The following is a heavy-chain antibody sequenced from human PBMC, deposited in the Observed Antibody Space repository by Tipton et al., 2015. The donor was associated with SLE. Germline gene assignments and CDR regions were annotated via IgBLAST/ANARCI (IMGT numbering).Heavy chain of an antibody. J-gene: IGHJ4*02. Sequence: QSGAEVKKPGASVRVSCKASGYTFTSYGISWVRQAPGQGLEWMGWISAYNGNTNYAQKFQGRVTMTTDTPTSTAYMELRSLRSDDTAMYFCTRVLLLEWFDFDYWGQGTLVTVSS. V-gene: IGHV1-18*01. CDR1: GYTFTSYG. D-gene: IGHD3-3*01. CDR2: ISAYNGNT. CDR3: TRVLLLEWFDFDY.